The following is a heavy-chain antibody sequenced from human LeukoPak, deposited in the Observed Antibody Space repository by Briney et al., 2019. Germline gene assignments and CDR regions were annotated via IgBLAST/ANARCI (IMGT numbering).Heavy chain of an antibody. CDR3: ARAYHSSWYLNWFDP. CDR2: IYHSGST. CDR1: GYSISSGYY. J-gene: IGHJ5*02. V-gene: IGHV4-38-2*02. Sequence: SETLSLTCTVSGYSISSGYYWGWIRQPPGKGLEWIGSIYHSGSTYYNPSLKSRVTISVDTSKNQLSLKLSSVTAADTAVYYCARAYHSSWYLNWFDPWGQGTLVTVSS. D-gene: IGHD6-13*01.